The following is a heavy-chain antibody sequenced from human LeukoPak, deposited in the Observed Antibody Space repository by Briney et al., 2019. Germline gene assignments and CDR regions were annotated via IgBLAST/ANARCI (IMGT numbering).Heavy chain of an antibody. D-gene: IGHD6-19*01. CDR1: YW. V-gene: IGHV5-51*01. J-gene: IGHJ4*02. CDR3: AKRVGGCIDY. Sequence: YWIGWVRQVPGKGLEWMGIIYPGDSDTRYSPSFQGQVTTSADKSISTAYLQWSSLKASDTAIYYCAKRVGGCIDYWGQGTLVTVSS. CDR2: IYPGDSDT.